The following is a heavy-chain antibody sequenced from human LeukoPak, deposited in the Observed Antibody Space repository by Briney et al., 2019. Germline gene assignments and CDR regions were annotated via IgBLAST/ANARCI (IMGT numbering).Heavy chain of an antibody. CDR1: GGSISSGGYY. CDR3: ARTTITMVRGVIEWFDP. Sequence: PSQTLSLTCTVSGGSISSGGYYWSWIRQHPGTGLEWIGYIFYIGSTYYNPSLKSRVTISIDTSKNQFSLKLSSVTAADTAVYYCARTTITMVRGVIEWFDPWGQGTLVTVSS. V-gene: IGHV4-31*03. CDR2: IFYIGST. D-gene: IGHD3-10*01. J-gene: IGHJ5*02.